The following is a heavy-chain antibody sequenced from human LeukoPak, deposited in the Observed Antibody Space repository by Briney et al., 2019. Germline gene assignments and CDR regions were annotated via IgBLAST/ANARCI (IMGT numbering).Heavy chain of an antibody. CDR2: IYYSGST. CDR3: ARTPNKIAAAGPHFDY. J-gene: IGHJ4*02. CDR1: GGSISSGGYY. Sequence: SETLSLTCTVSGGSISSGGYYWSWIRQHPGKGLEWIGYIYYSGSTYYNPSLKSRVTISVDTSKNKFSLKLSSVTAADTAVYYCARTPNKIAAAGPHFDYWGQGTLVTVSS. D-gene: IGHD6-13*01. V-gene: IGHV4-31*03.